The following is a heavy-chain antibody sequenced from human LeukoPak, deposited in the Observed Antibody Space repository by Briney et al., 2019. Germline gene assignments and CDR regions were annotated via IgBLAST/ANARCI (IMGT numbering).Heavy chain of an antibody. CDR3: ARSGPRSRIAAAGPRGALDY. CDR1: GFTFSSYS. Sequence: SGGSLRLSCAASGFTFSSYSMNWSPQAPGKGLEWFPYFISSSSTIYYADSVKGRFTISRDNAKNSLYLQMNSLRAEDTAVYYCARSGPRSRIAAAGPRGALDYWGQGTLVTVSS. J-gene: IGHJ4*02. CDR2: FISSSSTI. V-gene: IGHV3-48*04. D-gene: IGHD6-13*01.